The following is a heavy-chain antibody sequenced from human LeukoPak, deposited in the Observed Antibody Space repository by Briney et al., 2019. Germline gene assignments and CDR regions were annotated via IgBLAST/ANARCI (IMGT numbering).Heavy chain of an antibody. Sequence: PGGSLRLSCAASGFTFDDYGMSWVRQAPGKGLEWVSGINWNGGSTGYADSVKGRFTISRDKAKNSLYLQMNSLRAEDTALYYCARGRGYSYGLPLGYWGQGTLVTVSS. CDR2: INWNGGST. D-gene: IGHD5-18*01. J-gene: IGHJ4*02. V-gene: IGHV3-20*04. CDR3: ARGRGYSYGLPLGY. CDR1: GFTFDDYG.